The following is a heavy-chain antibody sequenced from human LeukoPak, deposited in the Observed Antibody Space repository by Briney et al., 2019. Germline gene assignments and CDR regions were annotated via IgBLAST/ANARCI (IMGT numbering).Heavy chain of an antibody. CDR1: GYTFTSYG. J-gene: IGHJ5*02. D-gene: IGHD2-15*01. Sequence: AASVKVSCKASGYTFTSYGISWVRQAPGQGLEWMGWISAYSGNTNYAQKVQGRVTMTTDTSTSTAYMELRSLRSDDTAVYYCARDREYCSGGSCYSWFDPWGQGTLVTVSS. CDR2: ISAYSGNT. V-gene: IGHV1-18*01. CDR3: ARDREYCSGGSCYSWFDP.